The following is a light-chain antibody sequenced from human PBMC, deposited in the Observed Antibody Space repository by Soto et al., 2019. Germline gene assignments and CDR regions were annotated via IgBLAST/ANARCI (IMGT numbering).Light chain of an antibody. Sequence: EILMTQSPATLSVSPGERATLSCRASQSVSSSYLGWYQQKPGQAPRLLIYAASSRATGIPNRFSGSGSGTDFTLTISSLEPEDFAVYYCQQRSNWPPTFGGGTKVDIK. J-gene: IGKJ4*01. CDR1: QSVSSSY. CDR2: AAS. V-gene: IGKV3D-20*02. CDR3: QQRSNWPPT.